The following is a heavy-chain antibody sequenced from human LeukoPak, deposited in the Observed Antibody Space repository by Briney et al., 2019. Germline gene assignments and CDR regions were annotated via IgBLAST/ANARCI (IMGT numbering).Heavy chain of an antibody. J-gene: IGHJ5*02. CDR1: GFTFSNYN. CDR3: ASAPLGSTRP. Sequence: SGGSLRLSCAASGFTFSNYNINWVSQAPGKGLEWVSSISSSSSSINYADSLKGRFTISRDNAKNSVYLQMNSLRAEDTAVYYCASAPLGSTRPWGQGTLVTVSS. CDR2: ISSSSSSI. D-gene: IGHD1-26*01. V-gene: IGHV3-21*01.